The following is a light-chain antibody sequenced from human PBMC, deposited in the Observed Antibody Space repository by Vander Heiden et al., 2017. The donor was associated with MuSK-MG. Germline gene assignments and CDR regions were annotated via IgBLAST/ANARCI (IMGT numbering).Light chain of an antibody. CDR2: GAS. Sequence: EIGMTQSPATLSVSPGERSTLSCRASQSVSSNLARYQQKPVHAPRLLIYGASTMATGIPARFSGTGYRTEFTLTISILQSEDFAIYYCQHCNTWPQYTFGQGTKLEIK. CDR1: QSVSSN. J-gene: IGKJ2*01. CDR3: QHCNTWPQYT. V-gene: IGKV3-15*01.